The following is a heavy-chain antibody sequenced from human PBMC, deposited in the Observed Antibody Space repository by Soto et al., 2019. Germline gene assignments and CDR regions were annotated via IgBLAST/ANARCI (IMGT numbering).Heavy chain of an antibody. CDR1: GFTFSSYG. V-gene: IGHV3-30*18. Sequence: QVQLVESGGGVVQPGRSLRLSCAASGFTFSSYGMHWVGQAPGKGLEWVAVTSYDGTNSYYADSVKGRFTISRDNSKNSLYQQMNSLGAEDTAASYCAKDRPNKDTYTGYSYYDMNVWGQGTTVTVSS. CDR3: AKDRPNKDTYTGYSYYDMNV. D-gene: IGHD3-16*01. CDR2: TSYDGTNS. J-gene: IGHJ6*02.